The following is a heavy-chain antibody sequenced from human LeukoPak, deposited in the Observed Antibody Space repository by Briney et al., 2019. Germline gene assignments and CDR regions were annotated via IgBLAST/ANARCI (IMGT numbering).Heavy chain of an antibody. D-gene: IGHD5-18*01. V-gene: IGHV3-64D*06. J-gene: IGHJ4*02. CDR3: VKSVIPPPSSNTAMVTDY. Sequence: GGSLRLSCSASGFTFSGYAMHWVRQAPGKGLEYVSAISSNGGSTYYADSVKGRFTISRDNSKNTLYLQMSSLRAEDTAVYYCVKSVIPPPSSNTAMVTDYWGQGTLVTVSS. CDR1: GFTFSGYA. CDR2: ISSNGGST.